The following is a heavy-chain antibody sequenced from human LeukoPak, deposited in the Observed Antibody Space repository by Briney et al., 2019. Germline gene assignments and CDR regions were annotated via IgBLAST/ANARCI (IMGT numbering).Heavy chain of an antibody. CDR2: INPNSGGT. D-gene: IGHD6-13*01. CDR3: ARAYSSSWDYYYYYGMDV. CDR1: GYTFTGYY. V-gene: IGHV1-2*02. J-gene: IGHJ6*02. Sequence: ASVKVSCKASGYTFTGYYMHWVRQAPGQGLEWVGWINPNSGGTNYAQKFQGRVTMTRDTSISTAYMELSRLRSDDTAVYYCARAYSSSWDYYYYYGMDVWGQGTTVTVSS.